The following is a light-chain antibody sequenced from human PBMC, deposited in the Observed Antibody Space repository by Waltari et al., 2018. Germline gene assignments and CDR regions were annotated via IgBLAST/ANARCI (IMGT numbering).Light chain of an antibody. CDR2: YSA. CDR1: QNINTY. J-gene: IGKJ5*01. V-gene: IGKV3-11*01. CDR3: QQRSYWPPVT. Sequence: EIVLTPSQATLSLSPGERSIISCRASQNINTYLAWYHQKAGQAPRLLIYYSANRATGIPARFSGSGSGTDFTLTISSREPEDFGVYYCQQRSYWPPVTFGQGTRLDIK.